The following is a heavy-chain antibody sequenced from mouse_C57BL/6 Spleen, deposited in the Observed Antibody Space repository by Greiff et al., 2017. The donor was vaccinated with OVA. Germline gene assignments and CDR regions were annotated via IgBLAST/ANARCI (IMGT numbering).Heavy chain of an antibody. CDR1: GFTFSSYA. CDR2: ISDGGSYT. Sequence: EVMLVESGGGLVKPGGSLKLSCAASGFTFSSYAMSWVRQTPEKRLEWVATISDGGSYTYYPDNVKGRFTISRDNAKNNLYLQMSHLKSEDTAMYYCARDRGQGKSGSNFYAMDYWGQGTSVTVSS. V-gene: IGHV5-4*01. J-gene: IGHJ4*01. D-gene: IGHD2-5*01. CDR3: ARDRGQGKSGSNFYAMDY.